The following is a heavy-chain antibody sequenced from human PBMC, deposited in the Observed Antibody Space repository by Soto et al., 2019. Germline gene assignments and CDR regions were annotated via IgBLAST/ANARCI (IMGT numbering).Heavy chain of an antibody. J-gene: IGHJ4*02. Sequence: EVLLVESGGGLVKPGGSLRLSCAGSGFTFHNAWMNWVRQAPGKGLEWVGRVTSRTEGATSHYAAPVKDRFIISRDDSTDPLHLQRTTRRTENTAVYYSPTLGLGGVIHLGGGGTLVTVSS. CDR3: PTLGLGGVIHL. CDR1: GFTFHNAW. V-gene: IGHV3-15*01. CDR2: VTSRTEGATS. D-gene: IGHD3-16*01.